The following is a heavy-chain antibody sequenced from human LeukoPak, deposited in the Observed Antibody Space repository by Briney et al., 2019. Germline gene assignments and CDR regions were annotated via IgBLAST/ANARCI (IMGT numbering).Heavy chain of an antibody. CDR2: ISPDGNTE. CDR3: AKTRPLDSSSWSHGDY. V-gene: IGHV3-7*03. D-gene: IGHD6-13*01. CDR1: GFTLSNQW. Sequence: GGSLRLSCVASGFTLSNQWMNWVREAPGKGLEWVANISPDGNTERFVASVKGRFTMSRDYAKNSLFLQMNSLRAEDTAVYYCAKTRPLDSSSWSHGDYWGQGTLVTVSS. J-gene: IGHJ4*02.